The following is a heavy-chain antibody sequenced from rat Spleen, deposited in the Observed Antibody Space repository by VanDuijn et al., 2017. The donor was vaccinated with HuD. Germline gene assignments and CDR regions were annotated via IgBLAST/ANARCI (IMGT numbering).Heavy chain of an antibody. CDR3: ARQDSYGSPAGFFDY. CDR1: GFTFSNYD. CDR2: ISTSSGST. D-gene: IGHD1-7*01. Sequence: EVQLVESGGGLVQPGRSLKLSCAASGFTFSNYDMAWVRQAPTKGLEWVASISTSSGSTYYRDSVKGRFTVSRDNAKSTLYLQMDSLRSEDTATYYCARQDSYGSPAGFFDYWGQGVMVTVSS. J-gene: IGHJ2*01. V-gene: IGHV5-25*01.